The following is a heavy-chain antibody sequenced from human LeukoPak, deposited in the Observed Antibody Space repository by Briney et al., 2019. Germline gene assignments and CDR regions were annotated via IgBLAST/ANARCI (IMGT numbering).Heavy chain of an antibody. CDR2: IWYDGGNK. CDR3: AKDHGGNSWYYFDF. Sequence: GGSLRLSCVASGLSFNSYGMTWVRQAPGKGLEWMAFIWYDGGNKYYADSVKGRFTISRDNSKNAVYLQMDSLRAEDTAIYYCAKDHGGNSWYYFDFWGQGTLVTVSS. J-gene: IGHJ4*02. CDR1: GLSFNSYG. D-gene: IGHD4-23*01. V-gene: IGHV3-30*02.